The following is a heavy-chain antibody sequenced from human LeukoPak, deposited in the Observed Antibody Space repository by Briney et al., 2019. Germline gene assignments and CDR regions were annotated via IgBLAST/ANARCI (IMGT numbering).Heavy chain of an antibody. CDR3: ARVRYRRSPEHMIAGVIISYFDY. V-gene: IGHV3-7*01. CDR1: GFTFSSYW. J-gene: IGHJ4*02. CDR2: IKQDGRTK. D-gene: IGHD3-22*01. Sequence: PGGSLRLSCAASGFTFSSYWMSSVRQAPGKRLEWVATIKQDGRTKEYVDPVKGRFNISRDNAKNSLYLQMNSLRAEDTAVYYCARVRYRRSPEHMIAGVIISYFDYWGQGTLVTVSS.